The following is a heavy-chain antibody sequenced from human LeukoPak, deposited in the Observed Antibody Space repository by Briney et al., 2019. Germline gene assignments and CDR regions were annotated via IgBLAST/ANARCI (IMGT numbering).Heavy chain of an antibody. J-gene: IGHJ4*02. D-gene: IGHD3-10*01. CDR1: GGSTRRYY. CDR2: IYYSGNT. V-gene: IGHV4-59*01. Sequence: SETLSLTCTVSGGSTRRYYWNWIREPPGKGLEWIGYIYYSGNTNYNPSLKSRVTISVDTSKNQFSLKLSSVTAADTAVYYCATDNSYGSGSYYTWGQGTLVTVSS. CDR3: ATDNSYGSGSYYT.